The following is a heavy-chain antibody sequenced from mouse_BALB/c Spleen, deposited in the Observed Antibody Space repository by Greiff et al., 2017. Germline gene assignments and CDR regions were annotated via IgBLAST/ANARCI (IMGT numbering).Heavy chain of an antibody. D-gene: IGHD2-3*01. CDR2: IWGDGST. Sequence: QVQLQQSGPGLVAPSQSLSITCTVSGFSLTGYGVNWVRQPPGKGLEWLGMIWGDGSTDYNSALKSRLSISKDNSKSQVFLKMNSLQTDDTARYYCARGGYDPYYAMDYWGQGTSVTVSS. CDR3: ARGGYDPYYAMDY. J-gene: IGHJ4*01. CDR1: GFSLTGYG. V-gene: IGHV2-6-7*01.